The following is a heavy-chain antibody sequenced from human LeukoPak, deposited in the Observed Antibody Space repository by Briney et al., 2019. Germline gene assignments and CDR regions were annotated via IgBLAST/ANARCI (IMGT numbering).Heavy chain of an antibody. CDR3: ARDGSHGYNAYFDP. CDR1: GFTFSYSW. CDR2: IKGDRSDK. V-gene: IGHV3-7*01. Sequence: AGGSLRLSCRASGFTFSYSWMTWVRQAPGRGLEWVANIKGDRSDKYYVDSVKGRFTISRDNAKKSLYLQMNSLNAEDTAVYYCARDGSHGYNAYFDPWGQGTLVTVSS. D-gene: IGHD5-24*01. J-gene: IGHJ5*02.